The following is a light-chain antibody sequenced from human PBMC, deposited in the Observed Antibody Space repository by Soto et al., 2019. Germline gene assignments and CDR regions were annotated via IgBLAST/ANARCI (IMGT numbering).Light chain of an antibody. CDR2: EVS. Sequence: QSVLTQPASVSGSPGQSITISCTGTSSDVDFYNFVSWYQQHPGKAPKLIIYEVSNRSSGVPSRFSGSKSGNTASLTISGLRPEDEADYYCSSSTLTSYVFGTGTKVTVL. J-gene: IGLJ1*01. V-gene: IGLV2-14*01. CDR1: SSDVDFYNF. CDR3: SSSTLTSYV.